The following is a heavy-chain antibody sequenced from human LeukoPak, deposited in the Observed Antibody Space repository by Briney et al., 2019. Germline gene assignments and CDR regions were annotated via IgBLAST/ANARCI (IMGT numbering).Heavy chain of an antibody. CDR2: MNPNSGGT. Sequence: GASVKVSCKASGYTFTSYDINWVRQATGQGLEWMEWMNPNSGGTNYAQKFQGRVTMTRDTSISTAYMELSRLRSDDTAVYYCARARYSSGCDYWGQGTLVTVSS. V-gene: IGHV1-2*02. CDR1: GYTFTSYD. J-gene: IGHJ4*02. CDR3: ARARYSSGCDY. D-gene: IGHD6-19*01.